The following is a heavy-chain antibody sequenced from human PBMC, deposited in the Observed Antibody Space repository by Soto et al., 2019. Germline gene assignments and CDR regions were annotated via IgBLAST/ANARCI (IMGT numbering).Heavy chain of an antibody. Sequence: PSETLSLTCTVSGGSISSGGYYWSWIRQHPGKGLEWIGYIYYSGSTYYNPSPRSRVTISVDTSKNQFSLKLSSVTAADTAVYYCARAGLLWFGELVQYNWFDPWGQGTLVTVS. CDR1: GGSISSGGYY. CDR2: IYYSGST. CDR3: ARAGLLWFGELVQYNWFDP. D-gene: IGHD3-10*01. V-gene: IGHV4-31*03. J-gene: IGHJ5*02.